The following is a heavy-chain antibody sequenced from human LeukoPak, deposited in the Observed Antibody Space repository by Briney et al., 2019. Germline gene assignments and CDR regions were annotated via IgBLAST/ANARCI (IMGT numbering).Heavy chain of an antibody. J-gene: IGHJ3*02. CDR1: GFTFSGYD. CDR2: ISGTGGSA. D-gene: IGHD2-21*02. V-gene: IGHV3-23*01. CDR3: AKDRGTYCGGDCYSDI. Sequence: GGSLRLSCAASGFTFSGYDMSWVRQAPGKGLEWVSTISGTGGSAYYADSVKGRFTISRDNSKNTLYLQMNSLRAEDTAVYYCAKDRGTYCGGDCYSDIWGQGTMVTVSS.